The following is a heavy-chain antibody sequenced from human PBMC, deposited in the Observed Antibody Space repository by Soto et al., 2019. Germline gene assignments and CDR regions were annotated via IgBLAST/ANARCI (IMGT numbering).Heavy chain of an antibody. Sequence: QVQLVQSGAEVKKPGASVNVSCKSSGYTFTGYYIHWVRQAPGHGREWMGWINPNSGGTNYAQKCQGRVTMTRDTSISTAYMELSRLRSDDTAVYYCAREGIADNYWGQGTLVTVSS. CDR2: INPNSGGT. J-gene: IGHJ4*02. V-gene: IGHV1-2*02. CDR1: GYTFTGYY. CDR3: AREGIADNY. D-gene: IGHD6-13*01.